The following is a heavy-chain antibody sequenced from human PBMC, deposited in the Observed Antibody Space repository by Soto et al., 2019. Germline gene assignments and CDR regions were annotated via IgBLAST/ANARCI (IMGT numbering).Heavy chain of an antibody. CDR2: ISAYNGNT. CDR3: ARDPPPHGDYDGPAY. Sequence: QVQLVQSGAEVKKPGASVKVSCKASGYTFTSYGISWVRQAPGQGLEWMGWISAYNGNTNYAQKPRGRVTMPTTTPTSTAYRELGSLRSDDPAVYYGARDPPPHGDYDGPAYWGQGTLVTVSS. J-gene: IGHJ4*02. D-gene: IGHD4-17*01. V-gene: IGHV1-18*01. CDR1: GYTFTSYG.